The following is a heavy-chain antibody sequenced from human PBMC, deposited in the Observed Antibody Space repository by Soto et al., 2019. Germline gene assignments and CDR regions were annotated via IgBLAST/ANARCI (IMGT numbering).Heavy chain of an antibody. D-gene: IGHD6-19*01. V-gene: IGHV1-18*04. Sequence: VASVKVSCKASGYTFTSYGISWVRQAPGQGLEWMGWISAYNGNTNYAQKLQGRVTMTTDTSTSTAYMELRSLRSDDTAVYYCARDISSGWYEKIDPWGQGTLVTVSS. CDR3: ARDISSGWYEKIDP. J-gene: IGHJ5*02. CDR2: ISAYNGNT. CDR1: GYTFTSYG.